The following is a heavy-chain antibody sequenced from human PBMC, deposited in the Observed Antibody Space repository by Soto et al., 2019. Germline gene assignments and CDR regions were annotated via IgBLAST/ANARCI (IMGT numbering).Heavy chain of an antibody. CDR1: GFTFSSYS. CDR2: ISSSSSYI. V-gene: IGHV3-21*01. Sequence: GGSLRLSCASSGFTFSSYSMNWVRQAPGKGLEWVSSISSSSSYIYYADSVKGRFTISRDNAKNSLYLQMNSLRAEDTAVYYCASNPDPGYSSSWYYFDYWGQGTLVTVSS. CDR3: ASNPDPGYSSSWYYFDY. D-gene: IGHD6-13*01. J-gene: IGHJ4*02.